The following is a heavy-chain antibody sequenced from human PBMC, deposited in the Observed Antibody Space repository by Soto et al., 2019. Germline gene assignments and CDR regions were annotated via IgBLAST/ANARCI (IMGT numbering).Heavy chain of an antibody. CDR1: GFTFSNAW. V-gene: IGHV3-15*07. CDR2: IKSKTDGGTT. CDR3: TTERDVAAAGPLDYYYYGMDV. J-gene: IGHJ6*02. D-gene: IGHD6-13*01. Sequence: GGSLRLSCAASGFTFSNAWMNWVRQAPGKGLEWVGRIKSKTDGGTTDYAAPVKGRFTISRDDSKNTLYLQMNSLKTEDTAVYYCTTERDVAAAGPLDYYYYGMDVWGQGTTVTVSS.